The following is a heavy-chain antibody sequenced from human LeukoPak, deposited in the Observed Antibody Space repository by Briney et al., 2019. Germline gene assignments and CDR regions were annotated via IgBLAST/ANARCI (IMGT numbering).Heavy chain of an antibody. CDR2: IRYDGTNK. CDR1: GFTFSSYG. D-gene: IGHD2-2*01. V-gene: IGHV3-30*02. CDR3: AKDRESNIVLVPAAVDY. J-gene: IGHJ4*02. Sequence: PGGSLRLSCAASGFTFSSYGMHWVRQAPGKGLEWVAFIRYDGTNKYYADSEKGQFTISRDNSKNTLYLQMNSLRAGDTAVYYCAKDRESNIVLVPAAVDYWGQGTLVTVSS.